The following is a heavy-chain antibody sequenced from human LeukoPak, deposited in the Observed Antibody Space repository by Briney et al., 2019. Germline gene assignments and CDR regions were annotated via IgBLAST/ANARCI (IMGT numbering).Heavy chain of an antibody. CDR3: ERDQVGFDY. CDR1: GYTFTSNY. V-gene: IGHV1-46*01. CDR2: IYPRDGST. J-gene: IGHJ4*02. D-gene: IGHD2-2*01. Sequence: GASVRVSCKASGYTFTSNYIHWVRQAPGQGLEWMGMIYPRDGSTSYAQKFQGRVTVTRDTSTSTVHMELSGLRSEDTAVYYCERDQVGFDYWGQGTLVTVSS.